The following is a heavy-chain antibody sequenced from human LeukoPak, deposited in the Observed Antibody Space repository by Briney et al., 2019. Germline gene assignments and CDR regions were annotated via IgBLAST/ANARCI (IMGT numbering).Heavy chain of an antibody. CDR2: FDPEDGET. V-gene: IGHV1-24*01. D-gene: IGHD3-22*01. Sequence: ASVKVSCKVSGYTLTELCMHWVRQAPGKGLEWMGGFDPEDGETIYAQKFQGRVTMTEDTSTYTAYMELSSLRSEDTAVYYCATDQGITMLGAFDIWGQGTMVTVSS. CDR1: GYTLTELC. J-gene: IGHJ3*02. CDR3: ATDQGITMLGAFDI.